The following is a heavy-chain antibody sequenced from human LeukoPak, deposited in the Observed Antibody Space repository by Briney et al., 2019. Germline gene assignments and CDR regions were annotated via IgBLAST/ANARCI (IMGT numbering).Heavy chain of an antibody. J-gene: IGHJ4*02. CDR1: GGSISSSSHY. V-gene: IGHV4-39*01. Sequence: SSETLSLTCTVSGGSISSSSHYWGWIRQPPGKGLEWIGSIYYSGTTYYIPSLKSRVTISVDTSKNQFSLRLSSVTAADTAVYYCVRHISGSSHFDYWGQGTLVTVSS. D-gene: IGHD3-10*01. CDR3: VRHISGSSHFDY. CDR2: IYYSGTT.